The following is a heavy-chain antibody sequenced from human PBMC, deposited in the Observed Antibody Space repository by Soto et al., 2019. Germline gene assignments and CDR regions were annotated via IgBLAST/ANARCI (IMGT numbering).Heavy chain of an antibody. J-gene: IGHJ6*02. CDR1: GGTFSSYA. V-gene: IGHV1-69*13. Sequence: WASVKVSCKASGGTFSSYAFSWVRQAPGQGLEWMGGIIPIFGTANYAQKFQGRVTITADESTSTAYMELSSLRSEDTAVYYCASRVLSMIVSYYYGMDVWG. CDR3: ASRVLSMIVSYYYGMDV. D-gene: IGHD3-22*01. CDR2: IIPIFGTA.